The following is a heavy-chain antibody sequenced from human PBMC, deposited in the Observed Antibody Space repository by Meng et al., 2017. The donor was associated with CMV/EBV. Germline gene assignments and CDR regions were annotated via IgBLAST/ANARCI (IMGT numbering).Heavy chain of an antibody. D-gene: IGHD6-13*01. CDR1: GFTFSSHS. CDR3: ARVPYSSSWYEPSPVY. V-gene: IGHV3-21*01. CDR2: ISSSSSYI. J-gene: IGHJ4*02. Sequence: GGSLRPSCAASGFTFSSHSMNWVRQAPGKGLEWVSSISSSSSYIYYADSVKGRFTISRDNAKNSLYLQMNSLRAEDTAVYYCARVPYSSSWYEPSPVYWGQGTLVTVSS.